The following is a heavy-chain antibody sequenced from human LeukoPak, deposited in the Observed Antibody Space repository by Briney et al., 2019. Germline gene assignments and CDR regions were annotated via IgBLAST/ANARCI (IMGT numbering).Heavy chain of an antibody. CDR2: MNPNSGNT. CDR3: RYRSSSDYYYYMDV. V-gene: IGHV1-8*01. D-gene: IGHD6-6*01. J-gene: IGHJ6*03. Sequence: GASVKVSCKASGYTFTSYDINWVRQATGQGLEWMGWMNPNSGNTGYAQKFQGRVTMTRNTSISTAYMELSSLRSEDTAVYYCRYRSSSDYYYYMDVWGKGTTVTVSS. CDR1: GYTFTSYD.